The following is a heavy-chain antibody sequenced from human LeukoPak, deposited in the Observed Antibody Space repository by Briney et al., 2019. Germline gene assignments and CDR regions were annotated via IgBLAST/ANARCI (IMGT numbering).Heavy chain of an antibody. J-gene: IGHJ4*02. D-gene: IGHD3-3*01. CDR1: GFTFSSYG. V-gene: IGHV3-30*02. CDR2: IRYDGSNK. CDR3: AKDEGKTYYDFWSGYYPNEYYFDY. Sequence: GGSLRLSCAASGFTFSSYGMHWVRQAPGKGLEWVAFIRYDGSNKYYADSVKGRFTISRDNSKNTLYLQMNSLRAEDTAVCYCAKDEGKTYYDFWSGYYPNEYYFDYWGQGTLVTVSS.